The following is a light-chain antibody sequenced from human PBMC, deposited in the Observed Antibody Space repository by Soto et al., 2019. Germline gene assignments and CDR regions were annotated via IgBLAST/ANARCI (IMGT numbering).Light chain of an antibody. J-gene: IGKJ1*01. V-gene: IGKV1-5*01. CDR1: QSISSW. Sequence: DIQMTQSPSTLSASVGDRVTITCRASQSISSWLAWYQQKPGKAPKLLIYDASSLESGVPSRFSGSGSGTEFTLTISSLQPDDFATYYCQQYTSYSSGTFGQGTKVEIK. CDR3: QQYTSYSSGT. CDR2: DAS.